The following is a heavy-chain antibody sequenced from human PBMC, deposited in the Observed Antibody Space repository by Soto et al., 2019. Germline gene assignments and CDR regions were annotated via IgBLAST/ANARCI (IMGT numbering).Heavy chain of an antibody. D-gene: IGHD2-15*01. Sequence: ASVKVSCKASGGTFSSYAISWVRQAPGQGREWMGGIIPIFGTANYAQKFQGRVTITADKSTSTADMELSSLRSEDTAVYYCARYCSGGSCYSYYYYYGMDVWGQGTTVTVSS. CDR2: IIPIFGTA. CDR1: GGTFSSYA. J-gene: IGHJ6*02. V-gene: IGHV1-69*06. CDR3: ARYCSGGSCYSYYYYYGMDV.